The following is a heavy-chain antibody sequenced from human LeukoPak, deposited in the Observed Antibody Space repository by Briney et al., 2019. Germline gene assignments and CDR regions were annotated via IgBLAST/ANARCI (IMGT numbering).Heavy chain of an antibody. D-gene: IGHD1-20*01. V-gene: IGHV3-30*03. CDR2: ISYDGSNK. CDR1: GFTFSSYG. Sequence: PGRSLRLSCAASGFTFSSYGMHWVRQAPGKGLEWVAVISYDGSNKYYADSVKGRFTISRDNSKNTLFLQMNSLRAEDTAVYYCARTGYNWNLFGFDYWGQGTLVTVSS. CDR3: ARTGYNWNLFGFDY. J-gene: IGHJ4*02.